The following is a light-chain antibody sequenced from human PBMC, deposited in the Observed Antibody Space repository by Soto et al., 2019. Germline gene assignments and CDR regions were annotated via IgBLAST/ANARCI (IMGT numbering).Light chain of an antibody. J-gene: IGKJ2*03. CDR2: DAS. CDR3: QQYNSFAPYS. V-gene: IGKV1-5*01. Sequence: DIPMTQSPSTLSASVGDRGTITCRSSQSIRFWLAWYQQKPGKAPKLLIYDASTLYSGVPSRFSGSRSGTEFTLTISSLQPDDFASYYCQQYNSFAPYSFGQGTKLEI. CDR1: QSIRFW.